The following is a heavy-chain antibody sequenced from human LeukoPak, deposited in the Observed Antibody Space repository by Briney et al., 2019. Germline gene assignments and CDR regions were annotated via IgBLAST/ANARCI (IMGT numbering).Heavy chain of an antibody. CDR2: IYYSGST. V-gene: IGHV4-59*01. Sequence: SETLSLTCTVSGGSISSYYWSWIRQPPGKGLEWIGYIYYSGSTNYNPSLKSRVTISVDTSKNQFSLKLSSVTAADTAVYYCARDLAIAARPGNDAFDIWGQGTMVTVSS. J-gene: IGHJ3*02. CDR1: GGSISSYY. CDR3: ARDLAIAARPGNDAFDI. D-gene: IGHD6-6*01.